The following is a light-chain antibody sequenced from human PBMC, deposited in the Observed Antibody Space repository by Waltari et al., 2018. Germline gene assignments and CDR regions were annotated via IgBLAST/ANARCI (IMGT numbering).Light chain of an antibody. CDR2: WAS. V-gene: IGKV4-1*01. CDR1: QSVLYRSTNKNY. J-gene: IGKJ1*01. CDR3: QQYYSTPPT. Sequence: DIVMTQSPDSLAVSLGEGATHNRKSSQSVLYRSTNKNYLAWYQQKPGQPPKLLIYWASTRESGVPDRFSGSGSGTDFTLTISSLQAEDAAVYYCQQYYSTPPTFGQGTKVEIK.